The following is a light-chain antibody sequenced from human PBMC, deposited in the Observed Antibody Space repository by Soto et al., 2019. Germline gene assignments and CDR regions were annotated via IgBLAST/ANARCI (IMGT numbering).Light chain of an antibody. Sequence: QSVLTQPASVSGSPGQSITISCTGTSSDVGGYNYVSWYQQHPGKAPKLMIYDVSNRPSGVSNRFSGSKSGNTASLTISGIQAADAAAYYCSSCRGSDIVFGGGTKLTVL. J-gene: IGLJ2*01. CDR3: SSCRGSDIV. V-gene: IGLV2-14*01. CDR1: SSDVGGYNY. CDR2: DVS.